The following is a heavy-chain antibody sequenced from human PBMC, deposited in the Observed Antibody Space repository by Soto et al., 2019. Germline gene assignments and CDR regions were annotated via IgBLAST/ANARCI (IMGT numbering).Heavy chain of an antibody. CDR1: GYTFTSYY. D-gene: IGHD6-19*01. CDR3: AKDRSGGWFDDAFDI. Sequence: ASVKVSCKASGYTFTSYYMHWVRHAPGQGLEWMGIINPSGGSTSYAQKFQGRVTMTRDTSTSTVYMELSSLRSEDTALYYCAKDRSGGWFDDAFDIWGQGTMVTVSS. V-gene: IGHV1-46*01. CDR2: INPSGGST. J-gene: IGHJ3*02.